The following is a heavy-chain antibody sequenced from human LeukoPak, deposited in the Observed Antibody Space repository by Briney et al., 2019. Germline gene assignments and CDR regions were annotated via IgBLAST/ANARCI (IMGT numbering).Heavy chain of an antibody. CDR3: AKVDYWSPENYFDS. CDR2: IKRKIDGETT. CDR1: GFTFSNAW. D-gene: IGHD1-1*01. V-gene: IGHV3-15*01. J-gene: IGHJ4*02. Sequence: PGGSLRLSCVASGFTFSNAWMSWVREAPIKGLEWVGRIKRKIDGETTDYAAPAKGRFTISRDDSKNTLYLQMNSLKTEDTAVYYCAKVDYWSPENYFDSWGQGTLVTVSS.